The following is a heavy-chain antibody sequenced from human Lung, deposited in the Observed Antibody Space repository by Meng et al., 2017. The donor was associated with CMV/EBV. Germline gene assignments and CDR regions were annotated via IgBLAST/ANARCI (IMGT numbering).Heavy chain of an antibody. Sequence: ASXXVSXKTSGYTFTDYYVHWVRQAPGQGLEWMGIINPNCGTTRYAQKFQGRVTMTRDTSTSTVYMELSSLRSEDTAVYYCARSPTITIFGVIRTSYFDYWXQGTLVTVS. CDR2: INPNCGTT. CDR1: GYTFTDYY. J-gene: IGHJ4*02. V-gene: IGHV1-46*01. CDR3: ARSPTITIFGVIRTSYFDY. D-gene: IGHD3-3*01.